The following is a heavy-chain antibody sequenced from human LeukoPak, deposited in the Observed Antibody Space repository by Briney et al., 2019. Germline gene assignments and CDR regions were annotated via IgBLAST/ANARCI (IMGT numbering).Heavy chain of an antibody. CDR3: ASEAAAGLTRQH. Sequence: ASVKVSCKASGGTFSSYAISWVRQAPGQGLEWMGGIIPIFGTANYAQKFQGRVTITADEPTSTAYMELSSLRSEDTAVYYCASEAAAGLTRQHWGQGTLVTVSS. D-gene: IGHD6-13*01. CDR1: GGTFSSYA. V-gene: IGHV1-69*13. CDR2: IIPIFGTA. J-gene: IGHJ1*01.